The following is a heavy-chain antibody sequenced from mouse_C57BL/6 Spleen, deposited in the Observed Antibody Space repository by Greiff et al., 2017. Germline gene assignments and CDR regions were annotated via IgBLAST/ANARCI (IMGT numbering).Heavy chain of an antibody. CDR2: IYPSDSET. D-gene: IGHD2-3*01. CDR1: GYTFTSYW. CDR3: ARYGGWLQYYFDY. V-gene: IGHV1-61*01. Sequence: QVQLQQPGAELVRPGSSVKLSCKASGYTFTSYWMDWVKQRPGQGLEWIGNIYPSDSETHYNQKFKDKATLTVDKSSSTAYMQLRSLTSEDSAVYYCARYGGWLQYYFDYWGQGTTLTVSS. J-gene: IGHJ2*01.